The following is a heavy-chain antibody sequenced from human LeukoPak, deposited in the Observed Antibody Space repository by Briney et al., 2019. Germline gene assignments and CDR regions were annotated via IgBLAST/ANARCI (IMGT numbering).Heavy chain of an antibody. D-gene: IGHD1-1*01. Sequence: GGSLRLSCAASGFTFSSYSMNWVRQAPGKGLEWVSSISSSSSYIYYADSVKGRFTISRDNAKNSLYLQMNSLSVEDTAVYYCATDTRGFFDYWGQGTLVTVSS. CDR2: ISSSSSYI. V-gene: IGHV3-21*01. J-gene: IGHJ4*02. CDR1: GFTFSSYS. CDR3: ATDTRGFFDY.